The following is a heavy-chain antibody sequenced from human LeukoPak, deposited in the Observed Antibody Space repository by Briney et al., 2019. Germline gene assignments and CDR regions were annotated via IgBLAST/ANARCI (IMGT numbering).Heavy chain of an antibody. J-gene: IGHJ4*02. CDR1: GYTFTNYY. D-gene: IGHD3-10*01. CDR3: ARAMVRGLSNPFDY. CDR2: INPNSGGT. V-gene: IGHV1-2*02. Sequence: ASVKVSCKASGYTFTNYYIHWVRQAPGQGLEWMGWINPNSGGTNYAQKFQGRVTMTRDTSTSTVYMELSSLRSEDTAVNYCARAMVRGLSNPFDYWGQGTLVTVSS.